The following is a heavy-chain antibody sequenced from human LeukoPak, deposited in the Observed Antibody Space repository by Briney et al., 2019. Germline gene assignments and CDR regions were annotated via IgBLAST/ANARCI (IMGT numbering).Heavy chain of an antibody. D-gene: IGHD4/OR15-4a*01. CDR1: GFTFDDYA. J-gene: IGHJ4*02. CDR3: AKDLDYGRDNPLGFDY. Sequence: PGGSLRLSCAASGFTFDDYAMHWVRQAPGKGLEWVSGISWNSGSIGYADSVKGRFTISRDNAKNSLYLQVNSLRAEDTALYYCAKDLDYGRDNPLGFDYWGQGTLVTVSS. CDR2: ISWNSGSI. V-gene: IGHV3-9*01.